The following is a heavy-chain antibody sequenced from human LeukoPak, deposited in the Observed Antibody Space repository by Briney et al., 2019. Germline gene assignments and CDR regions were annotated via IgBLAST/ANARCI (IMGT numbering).Heavy chain of an antibody. CDR1: GFTFRDSA. J-gene: IGHJ4*02. CDR3: ARGVQLWTGFDY. V-gene: IGHV3-23*01. Sequence: GGSLRLSCAASGFTFRDSAMSWVRQAPGKGLEWVSLISISGDTTYYTDSVKGRFTISRDNSKDMLYLQMNSLRAEDTAIYYCARGVQLWTGFDYWGQGTLVT. D-gene: IGHD5-18*01. CDR2: ISISGDTT.